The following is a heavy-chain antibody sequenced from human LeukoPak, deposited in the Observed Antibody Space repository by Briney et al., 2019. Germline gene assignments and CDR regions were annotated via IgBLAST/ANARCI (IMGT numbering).Heavy chain of an antibody. J-gene: IGHJ4*02. CDR2: IFHNGNT. CDR3: ARIEDVTRGYNHAYYFDY. V-gene: IGHV4-38-2*02. CDR1: GYSISSDYY. Sequence: SETLSLTCTVSGYSISSDYYWGWIRQPPGKGLEWIGNIFHNGNTYYNPFLKSRVTTSTDTSKKQFSLKLRTATAADTAVYYCARIEDVTRGYNHAYYFDYWGQGTLVTVSS. D-gene: IGHD5-18*01.